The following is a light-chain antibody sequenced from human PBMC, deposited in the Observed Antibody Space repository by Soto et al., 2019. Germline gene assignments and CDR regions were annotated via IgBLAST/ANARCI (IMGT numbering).Light chain of an antibody. CDR3: QPYNNWPLT. J-gene: IGKJ4*01. CDR2: DTS. Sequence: EIVLTQSPGTLSLSPGERATLSCRASQSVISGYFAWYQHKPGQTPRLLIYDTSTRATGVPTRFSGSRSGAEFTLTINSLQSEDFAVYYCQPYNNWPLTFGGGTKVDIK. CDR1: QSVISGY. V-gene: IGKV3-15*01.